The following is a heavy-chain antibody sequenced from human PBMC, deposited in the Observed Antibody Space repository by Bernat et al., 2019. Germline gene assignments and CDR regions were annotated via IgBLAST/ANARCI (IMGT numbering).Heavy chain of an antibody. V-gene: IGHV3-33*01. J-gene: IGHJ3*02. Sequence: VQLLESGGDVVQPGRSLRLSCAASGFTFSSYGMHWVRQAPGKGLEWVAVIWYDGSNKYYADSVKGRFTISRDNSKNTLYLQMNSLRAEDTAVYYCAREQYYGIVACEIWGQGTMVTVSS. CDR2: IWYDGSNK. CDR3: AREQYYGIVACEI. CDR1: GFTFSSYG. D-gene: IGHD1-26*01.